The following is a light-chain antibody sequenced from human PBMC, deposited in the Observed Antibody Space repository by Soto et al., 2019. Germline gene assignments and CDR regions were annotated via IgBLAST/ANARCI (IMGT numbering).Light chain of an antibody. J-gene: IGKJ1*01. CDR3: QQYNNWPWT. CDR1: QSVSSK. Sequence: MVMTQSPATVSVSPGERATLSCRASQSVSSKLAWYQQKPGQAPRLLIYDESSRATGIPATFSGSGSGTEFTLTINSLQSEDFAVYYCQQYNNWPWTFGQGTKVEIK. V-gene: IGKV3-15*01. CDR2: DES.